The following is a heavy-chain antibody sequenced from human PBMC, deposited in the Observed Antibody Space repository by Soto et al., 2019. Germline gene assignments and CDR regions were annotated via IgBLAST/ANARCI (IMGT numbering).Heavy chain of an antibody. CDR3: ARGNDYGDYFDY. D-gene: IGHD4-17*01. Sequence: QVHLQESGPGLVKPSQTLSLTCTVSGDSISNSDYYWSWIRQPPGKGLEWMGYFSDSGSTYYNPYRKSRVTRSADTSKNQFSLKLRSVMAADTAMYYCARGNDYGDYFDYWGQGTLVTVSS. V-gene: IGHV4-30-4*01. CDR2: FSDSGST. CDR1: GDSISNSDYY. J-gene: IGHJ4*02.